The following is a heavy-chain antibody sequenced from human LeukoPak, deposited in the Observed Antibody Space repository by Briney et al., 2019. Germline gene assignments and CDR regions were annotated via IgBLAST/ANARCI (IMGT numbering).Heavy chain of an antibody. V-gene: IGHV1-8*01. CDR3: ARDPGDYFDY. J-gene: IGHJ4*02. CDR1: GYTFTSYD. CDR2: MNPNSGNT. Sequence: ASVKVSCKASGYTFTSYDINWVRQATGQGLEWMGWMNPNSGNTGYAQKFQGRVTMTRDTSTSTVYMELSSLRSEDTAVYYCARDPGDYFDYWGQGTLVTVSS. D-gene: IGHD4-17*01.